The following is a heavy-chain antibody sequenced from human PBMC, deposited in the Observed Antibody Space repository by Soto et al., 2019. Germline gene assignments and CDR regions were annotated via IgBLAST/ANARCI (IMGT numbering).Heavy chain of an antibody. CDR2: ISGSGGST. D-gene: IGHD6-13*01. CDR3: AKDNFYVGQQLDPNWFDP. V-gene: IGHV3-23*01. CDR1: GFTFSSYA. J-gene: IGHJ5*02. Sequence: VGSLRLSCAASGFTFSSYAMSWVRQAPGKGLEWVSAISGSGGSTYYADSVKGRFTISRDNSKNTLYLQMNSLRAEDTAVYYCAKDNFYVGQQLDPNWFDPWGQGTLVTVSS.